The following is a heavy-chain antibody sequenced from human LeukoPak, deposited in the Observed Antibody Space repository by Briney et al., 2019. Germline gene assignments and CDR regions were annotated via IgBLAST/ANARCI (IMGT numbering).Heavy chain of an antibody. CDR3: ARQPAAAILGPLTGNWFDP. Sequence: SETLSLPCTVSGGSISSYYWSWIRQPPGKGLEWIGYIYYSGSTNYNPSLKSRVTISVDTSKNQFSLKLSSVTAADTAVYYCARQPAAAILGPLTGNWFDPWGQGTLVTVSS. CDR2: IYYSGST. J-gene: IGHJ5*02. V-gene: IGHV4-59*08. D-gene: IGHD2-2*01. CDR1: GGSISSYY.